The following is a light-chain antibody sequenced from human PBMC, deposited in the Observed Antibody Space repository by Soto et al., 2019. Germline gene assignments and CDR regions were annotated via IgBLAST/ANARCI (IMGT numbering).Light chain of an antibody. J-gene: IGKJ4*01. CDR2: GAS. Sequence: EIVLTQSPGTLSLSPGERATLSCRASQSVSSGYLAWYQQKPGQAPRLLIYGASSRATGIPDRFSGSGSGTDITLTISRLETEDFAVCYCQQYGSSPPFGGGTKVEIK. CDR1: QSVSSGY. V-gene: IGKV3-20*01. CDR3: QQYGSSPP.